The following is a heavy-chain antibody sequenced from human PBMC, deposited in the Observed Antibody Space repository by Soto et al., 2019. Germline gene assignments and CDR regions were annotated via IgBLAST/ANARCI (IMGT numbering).Heavy chain of an antibody. D-gene: IGHD5-12*01. Sequence: SETLSLTCTVSGGSISSADYYWSWVRQPPGKGLEWIGYIYYSGSTFFNPSLKSRVTISKDTSRTQFSLRLNSVTAADTAVYYCARAIVVTIGGMDVWGQGTTVTVSS. V-gene: IGHV4-30-4*01. J-gene: IGHJ6*02. CDR1: GGSISSADYY. CDR2: IYYSGST. CDR3: ARAIVVTIGGMDV.